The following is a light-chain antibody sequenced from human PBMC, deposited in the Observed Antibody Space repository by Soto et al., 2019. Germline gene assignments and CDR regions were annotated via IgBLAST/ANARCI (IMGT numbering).Light chain of an antibody. CDR1: QSISNN. J-gene: IGKJ1*01. V-gene: IGKV3-15*01. CDR3: QQYNDWPWT. Sequence: EIVMTQSPATLSVSPGERATLSCRASQSISNNLAWYQQKPGLAPRLLFYAASTRATGIPARFSGSGSGTEFTVTISSLQSEDFAVYYCQQYNDWPWTLGQGTKVEIK. CDR2: AAS.